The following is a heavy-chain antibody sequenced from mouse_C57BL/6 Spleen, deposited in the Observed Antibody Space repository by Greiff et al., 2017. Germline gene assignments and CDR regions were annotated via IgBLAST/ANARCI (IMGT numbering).Heavy chain of an antibody. CDR2: ISNGGGST. CDR1: GFTFSDYY. Sequence: DVHLVESGGGLVQPGGSLKLSCAASGFTFSDYYMYWVRQTPEKRLEWVAYISNGGGSTYYPDTVKGRVTISRDNAKNTLYLQMSRLKSEDTAMYYCARQGNDYDEGYFDVWGTGTTVTVSS. D-gene: IGHD2-4*01. J-gene: IGHJ1*03. CDR3: ARQGNDYDEGYFDV. V-gene: IGHV5-12*01.